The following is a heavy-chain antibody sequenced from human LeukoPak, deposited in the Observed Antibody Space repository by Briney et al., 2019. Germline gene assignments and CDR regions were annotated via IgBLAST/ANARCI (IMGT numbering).Heavy chain of an antibody. J-gene: IGHJ4*02. Sequence: PGGSLRLSCETSGFLFTMYGMPWVRQAPGKGLGWVAIVWADGSKEDYADSVKGRFTISRDRFTSTLYLQMDNLRAEDTAIYYCARDRGGNAPHDYWGQGTLVIVSS. V-gene: IGHV3-33*01. CDR3: ARDRGGNAPHDY. CDR1: GFLFTMYG. D-gene: IGHD2-15*01. CDR2: VWADGSKE.